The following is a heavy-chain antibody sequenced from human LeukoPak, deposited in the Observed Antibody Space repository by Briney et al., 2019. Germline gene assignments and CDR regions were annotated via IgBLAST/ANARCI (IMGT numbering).Heavy chain of an antibody. Sequence: SETLSLTCAVYGGSFSGYYWSWIRQPPGKGLEWIGEINHSGSTNYNPSLKSRVTISVDTSKNQFSLKLSSVTAADTAVYYCAIPYVSPGLWYWGQGTLVTVSS. CDR2: INHSGST. V-gene: IGHV4-34*01. J-gene: IGHJ4*02. D-gene: IGHD2-21*01. CDR1: GGSFSGYY. CDR3: AIPYVSPGLWY.